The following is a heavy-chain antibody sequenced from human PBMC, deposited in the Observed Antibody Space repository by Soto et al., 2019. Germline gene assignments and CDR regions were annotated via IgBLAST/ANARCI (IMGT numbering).Heavy chain of an antibody. Sequence: QVQVLQSGAEVKKPGASVKVSCKASEYTFTSYTMHWVRQAPAQRLEWMGWINGGNGNTKYSQKFQGRVTITRDTSASAAYMALSSLRSDDTAVDCCARELQGLYYFDYWGQGALVTVSS. CDR2: INGGNGNT. J-gene: IGHJ4*02. D-gene: IGHD4-4*01. CDR3: ARELQGLYYFDY. CDR1: EYTFTSYT. V-gene: IGHV1-3*01.